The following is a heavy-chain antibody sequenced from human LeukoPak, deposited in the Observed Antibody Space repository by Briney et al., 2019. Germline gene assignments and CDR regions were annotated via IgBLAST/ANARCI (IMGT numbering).Heavy chain of an antibody. CDR3: VREVAARAFDI. D-gene: IGHD6-6*01. Sequence: SETLSLTCTVYGGSISSYYWSWIRQPPGKGLEWIGYIYYSGGITNYNPSLKSRVTISVDTSKNQFSLKLSSVTAADTAVYYCVREVAARAFDIWGQGTMVTVSS. V-gene: IGHV4-59*01. CDR1: GGSISSYY. J-gene: IGHJ3*02. CDR2: IYYSGGIT.